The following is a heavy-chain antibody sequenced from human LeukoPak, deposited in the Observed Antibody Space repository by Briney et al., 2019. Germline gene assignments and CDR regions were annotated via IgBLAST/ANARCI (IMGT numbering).Heavy chain of an antibody. CDR3: ARGEGQRQLVHIR. V-gene: IGHV4-34*01. D-gene: IGHD6-13*01. CDR1: GGSFSGYY. Sequence: SETLSLTCAVYGGSFSGYYYTWIRQPPGKGLGWIGEINHSGSTTYNPSLNSRVIILVDTSENQFSLKLRSVTAADTAVYYCARGEGQRQLVHIRWGQGTLVTVSS. CDR2: INHSGST. J-gene: IGHJ4*02.